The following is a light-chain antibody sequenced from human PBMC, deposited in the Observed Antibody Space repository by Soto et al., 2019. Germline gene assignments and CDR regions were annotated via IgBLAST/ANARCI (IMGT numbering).Light chain of an antibody. CDR2: GAS. J-gene: IGKJ3*01. Sequence: EIVLTQSPGTLSLSPGERATLSCRASQSVTSSYLAWYQQKPGQAPRLLIYGASSRATGIPDRLSGSGTGTTLTLTISRLEHEEFAVYYCQQYGSAPFTFGPGTKVDIK. CDR1: QSVTSSY. CDR3: QQYGSAPFT. V-gene: IGKV3-20*01.